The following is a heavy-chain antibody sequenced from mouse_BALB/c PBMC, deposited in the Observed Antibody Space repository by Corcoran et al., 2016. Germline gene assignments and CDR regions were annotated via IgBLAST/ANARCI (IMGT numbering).Heavy chain of an antibody. CDR2: IDPANGNT. Sequence: VQLQQSGAELVKPGASVKLSCTASGFNIKDTYMHWVKQRPEQSLEWIGRIDPANGNTKYDPKFQGKATITADTSSNTAYLQLSSLTSDDTAVYYCARWDWYFDVWGAGTTVTVSS. CDR1: GFNIKDTY. J-gene: IGHJ1*01. CDR3: ARWDWYFDV. V-gene: IGHV14-3*02.